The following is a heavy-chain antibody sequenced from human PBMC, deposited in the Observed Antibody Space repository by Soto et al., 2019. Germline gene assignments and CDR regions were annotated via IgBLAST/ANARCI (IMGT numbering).Heavy chain of an antibody. Sequence: SVTLSLPWTVSGVSITTDVDYWGWVRQPPGKGLEWIGYIYYDGSRYYNPSLKSPVDISMDSSQNQCSLRLDSVTGADTAIYYCVRGNKCKTTTTCYRYFDFWGRGTLVTVSS. CDR3: VRGNKCKTTTTCYRYFDF. V-gene: IGHV4-30-4*01. J-gene: IGHJ4*01. CDR1: GVSITTDVDY. CDR2: IYYDGSR. D-gene: IGHD2-2*02.